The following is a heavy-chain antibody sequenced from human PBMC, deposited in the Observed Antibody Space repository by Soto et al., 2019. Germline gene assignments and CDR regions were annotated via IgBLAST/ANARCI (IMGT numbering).Heavy chain of an antibody. D-gene: IGHD1-26*01. CDR1: GFAVSTNY. Sequence: PGGSLRLSCAASGFAVSTNYVNWVRQAPGKGLEWVSVIYSGGNTYYADSVKGRFTISRDASKNTVDLQMNSLRAEGTAVYFCARASGSRAFDNWGQGTLVTVSS. J-gene: IGHJ4*02. CDR3: ARASGSRAFDN. CDR2: IYSGGNT. V-gene: IGHV3-53*01.